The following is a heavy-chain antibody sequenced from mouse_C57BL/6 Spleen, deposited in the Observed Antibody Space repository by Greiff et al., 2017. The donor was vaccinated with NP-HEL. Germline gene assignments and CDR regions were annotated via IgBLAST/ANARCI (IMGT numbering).Heavy chain of an antibody. Sequence: EVHLVESGAELVRPGASVKLSCTASGFNIKDDYMHWVKQRPEQGLEWIGWIDPENGDTEYASKFQGKATITADTSSNTAYLQLSSLTSEDTAVYYCTTTVVARIDYWGQCTTLTVSS. V-gene: IGHV14-4*01. CDR1: GFNIKDDY. J-gene: IGHJ2*01. CDR3: TTTVVARIDY. CDR2: IDPENGDT. D-gene: IGHD1-1*01.